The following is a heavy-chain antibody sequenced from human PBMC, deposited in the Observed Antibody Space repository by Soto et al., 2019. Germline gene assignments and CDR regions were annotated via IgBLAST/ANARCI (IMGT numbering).Heavy chain of an antibody. Sequence: GGSLRVSCAASGFTFSSYDMHWVRQATGKGLEWVSAIGTAGDTYYPGSVKGRFTISRENAKNSLYLQMNSLRAGDTAVYYCARGYSGYDGDYYYGMDVWGQGTTVTVSS. CDR1: GFTFSSYD. CDR2: IGTAGDT. J-gene: IGHJ6*02. V-gene: IGHV3-13*01. D-gene: IGHD5-12*01. CDR3: ARGYSGYDGDYYYGMDV.